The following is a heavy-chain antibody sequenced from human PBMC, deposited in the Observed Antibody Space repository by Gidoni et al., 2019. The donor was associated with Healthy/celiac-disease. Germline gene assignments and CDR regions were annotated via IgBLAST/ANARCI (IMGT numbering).Heavy chain of an antibody. D-gene: IGHD3-3*01. Sequence: QLQLQESGPGLVKPSETLSLTCTVSGGSISSSSYYWGWIRQPQGKGLEWIGSIYYSGSTYYNPSLKSRVTISVDTSKNQFSLKLSSVTAADTAVYYCARTTRLREAGFWSGYYTGVPYWGQGTLVTVSS. V-gene: IGHV4-39*07. CDR1: GGSISSSSYY. CDR2: IYYSGST. J-gene: IGHJ4*02. CDR3: ARTTRLREAGFWSGYYTGVPY.